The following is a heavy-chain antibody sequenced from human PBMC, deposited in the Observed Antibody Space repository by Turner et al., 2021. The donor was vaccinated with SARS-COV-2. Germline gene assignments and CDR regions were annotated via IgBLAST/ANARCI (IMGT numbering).Heavy chain of an antibody. D-gene: IGHD1-26*01. CDR3: ARDGRSTRVFGEFDY. CDR2: ISAYNGNT. V-gene: IGHV1-18*01. CDR1: GYTLTELS. Sequence: QVQLVQSGAEVKKPGASVKVSCKVSGYTLTELSMHWVRQAPGKGLEWMGWISAYNGNTNYAQKLQGRVTMTTDTSTSTAYMELRSLRSDDTAVYYCARDGRSTRVFGEFDYWGQGTLVTVSS. J-gene: IGHJ4*02.